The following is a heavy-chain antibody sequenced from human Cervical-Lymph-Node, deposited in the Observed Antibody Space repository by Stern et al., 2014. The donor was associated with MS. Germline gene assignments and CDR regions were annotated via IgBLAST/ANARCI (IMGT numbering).Heavy chain of an antibody. V-gene: IGHV1-18*01. Sequence: VQLVQSGGEVKKPGASVKVSCKASGYNTTSYGFTWVRQAPGQGLEWMGWISAYNGNTNYAQKFQVRVTMTTDTSTSTAYMEVRSLRSDDTAVYYCATFISAAGTFNHWGQGTLVTVSS. D-gene: IGHD6-13*01. CDR1: GYNTTSYG. CDR2: ISAYNGNT. J-gene: IGHJ4*02. CDR3: ATFISAAGTFNH.